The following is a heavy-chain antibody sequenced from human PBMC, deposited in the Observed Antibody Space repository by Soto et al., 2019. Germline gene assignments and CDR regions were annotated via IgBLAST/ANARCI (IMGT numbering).Heavy chain of an antibody. Sequence: PGGSLRLSCAASVFTFSSYGMHWVRQAPGKGLEWVAVISYDGSNKYYADSLKGRFTISRENSKNTLYLQMNSLRAEDTAVYYCAKDREFDDFWSGYYSLYYYYGMDVWGQGTTVTVSS. CDR2: ISYDGSNK. V-gene: IGHV3-30*18. CDR1: VFTFSSYG. D-gene: IGHD3-3*01. CDR3: AKDREFDDFWSGYYSLYYYYGMDV. J-gene: IGHJ6*02.